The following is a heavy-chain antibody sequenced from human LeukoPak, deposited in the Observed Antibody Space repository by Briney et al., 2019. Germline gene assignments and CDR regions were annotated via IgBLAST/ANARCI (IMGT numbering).Heavy chain of an antibody. D-gene: IGHD6-19*01. J-gene: IGHJ5*02. CDR2: ISSSSSHI. CDR3: ARAGGSGWYL. V-gene: IGHV3-21*01. Sequence: GGSLRLSCAASGLTFSRYSMNWVRQAPGKGLEWVSSISSSSSHIYYADSVKGRFTTSRDNAKNSLYLQMNSLRAEDTAVYYCARAGGSGWYLWGQGTLVTVSS. CDR1: GLTFSRYS.